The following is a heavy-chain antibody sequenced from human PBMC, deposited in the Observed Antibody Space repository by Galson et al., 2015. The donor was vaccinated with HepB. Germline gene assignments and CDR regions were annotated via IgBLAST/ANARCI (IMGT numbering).Heavy chain of an antibody. CDR1: GYTFTNYG. CDR2: INPNNGDT. Sequence: SVKVSCKASGYTFTNYGITWVRQAPGQGLEWMGWINPNNGDTNSAQKLQGRVTMTTDTSTTTAYMELRSLRSDDTAVYYCAREVKVVREVLYYYYGMDVWGQGTTVTVSS. CDR3: AREVKVVREVLYYYYGMDV. D-gene: IGHD3-10*01. V-gene: IGHV1-18*01. J-gene: IGHJ6*02.